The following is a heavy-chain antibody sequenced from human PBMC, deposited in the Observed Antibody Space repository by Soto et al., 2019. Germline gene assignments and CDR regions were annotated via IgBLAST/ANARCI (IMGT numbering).Heavy chain of an antibody. CDR3: AKPLGLSGSHGVYYYYGMDV. CDR2: ISGSGGST. V-gene: IGHV3-23*01. CDR1: GFTFSSYA. Sequence: PGGSLRLSCAASGFTFSSYAMSWVRQAPGKGLEWVSAISGSGGSTYYADSVKGRFTISRDNSKNTLYLQMNSLRAEDTAVYYCAKPLGLSGSHGVYYYYGMDVWGQGTTVTVSS. D-gene: IGHD1-26*01. J-gene: IGHJ6*02.